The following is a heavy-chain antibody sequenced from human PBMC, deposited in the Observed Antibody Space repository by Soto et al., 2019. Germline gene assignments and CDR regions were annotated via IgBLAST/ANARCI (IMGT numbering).Heavy chain of an antibody. CDR3: AEGGGSGTAGYFDY. CDR1: GFTFSSYA. D-gene: IGHD3-10*01. Sequence: EVQLLESGGGLVQPGGSLRLSCAASGFTFSSYAMSWVRQAPGKGLEWVSAISGSGGGTYYADSVKGRFTISRDNSKNTLYLQMNSLRAEDTAVYYCAEGGGSGTAGYFDYWGQGTLVTVSS. J-gene: IGHJ4*02. CDR2: ISGSGGGT. V-gene: IGHV3-23*01.